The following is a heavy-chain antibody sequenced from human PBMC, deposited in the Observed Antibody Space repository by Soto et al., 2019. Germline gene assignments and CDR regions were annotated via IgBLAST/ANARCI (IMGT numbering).Heavy chain of an antibody. CDR2: MNPNSGNT. Sequence: QVQLVQSGAEVKKPGASVKVSCKASGYTFTSYDINWVRQAPGQGLEWMGWMNPNSGNTGSAQKFQGRVIRTRNTAISTAYMERSSLRSEDTAVYYGARGLYACDIWGQGTMVAVSS. J-gene: IGHJ3*02. V-gene: IGHV1-8*01. CDR1: GYTFTSYD. D-gene: IGHD2-2*01. CDR3: ARGLYACDI.